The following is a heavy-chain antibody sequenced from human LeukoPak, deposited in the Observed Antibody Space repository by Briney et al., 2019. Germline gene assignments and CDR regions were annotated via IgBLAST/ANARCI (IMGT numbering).Heavy chain of an antibody. CDR3: ARGGVNYDILTGYWGDAFDI. CDR2: ISHDGNNE. CDR1: GFRFDSYG. J-gene: IGHJ3*02. Sequence: GGSLRLSCAASGFRFDSYGMHWVRQAPGKGLEWVAIISHDGNNEDYTESVKGRFTISRDNAKNSLYLQMNSLRDEDTAVYYCARGGVNYDILTGYWGDAFDIWGQGTMVTVSS. V-gene: IGHV3-30*03. D-gene: IGHD3-9*01.